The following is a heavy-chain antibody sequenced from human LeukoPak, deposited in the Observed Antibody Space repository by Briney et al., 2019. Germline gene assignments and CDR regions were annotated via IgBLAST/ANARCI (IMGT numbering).Heavy chain of an antibody. CDR3: GRQVSDYFYYYIDV. CDR2: IYYSGTT. J-gene: IGHJ6*03. Sequence: SETLSLTCSVSGGSISSSSYYWNWIRQPPGKGLEWVGSIYYSGTTYYNSSLKSRVTISEDTSKNRFSLMLTSVTAADTAVYYCGRQVSDYFYYYIDVWGEGTTVIVSS. V-gene: IGHV4-39*01. CDR1: GGSISSSSYY.